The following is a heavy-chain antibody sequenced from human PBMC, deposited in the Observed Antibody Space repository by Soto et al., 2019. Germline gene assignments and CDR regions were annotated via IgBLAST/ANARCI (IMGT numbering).Heavy chain of an antibody. V-gene: IGHV1-3*01. CDR2: INAGNGNT. CDR3: ARERKIIVVVLAANWFDP. J-gene: IGHJ5*02. D-gene: IGHD2-2*01. Sequence: ASVKVSCKASGYTFTSYAMHWVRQAPGQRLEWMGWINAGNGNTKYSQKFQGRVTITRDTSASTAYMELSSLRSEDTAVYYCARERKIIVVVLAANWFDPWGQGTLVTV. CDR1: GYTFTSYA.